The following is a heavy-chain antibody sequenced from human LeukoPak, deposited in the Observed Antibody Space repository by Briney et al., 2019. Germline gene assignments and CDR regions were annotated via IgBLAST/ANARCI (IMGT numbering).Heavy chain of an antibody. D-gene: IGHD3-22*01. CDR3: ATQQGFYDSSGYYLYY. Sequence: GASVKVSCKVSGYTLTELSMRWVRQAPGKGLEWMGGFDPEDGETIYAQKFQGRVTMTEDTSTDTAYMELSSLRSEDTAVYYCATQQGFYDSSGYYLYYWGQGTLVTVSS. J-gene: IGHJ4*02. V-gene: IGHV1-24*01. CDR2: FDPEDGET. CDR1: GYTLTELS.